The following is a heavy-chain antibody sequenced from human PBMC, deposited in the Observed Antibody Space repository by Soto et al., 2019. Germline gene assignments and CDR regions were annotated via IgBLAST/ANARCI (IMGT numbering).Heavy chain of an antibody. CDR1: GGSISSGNYY. D-gene: IGHD2-21*01. CDR2: IYNSGGT. V-gene: IGHV4-31*03. Sequence: QVQLHESGPGLVKPSQTLSLTCSVSGGSISSGNYYWSWIRQHPGKDLEWIGYIYNSGGTYYNPSPKSRVPISXXPXKXXFSLNLSSVTAADTAVYYCARGLGSDTLILGPFDYWGQGTLLSVSS. CDR3: ARGLGSDTLILGPFDY. J-gene: IGHJ4*02.